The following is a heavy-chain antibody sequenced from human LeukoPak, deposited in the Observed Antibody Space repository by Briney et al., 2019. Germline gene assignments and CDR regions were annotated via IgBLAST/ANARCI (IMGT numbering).Heavy chain of an antibody. D-gene: IGHD3-22*01. CDR1: GFTFSTYW. V-gene: IGHV3-74*01. Sequence: GGSLRLSCAASGFTFSTYWMHWVRQAPGTGLVWVSRINSDGSGTSYADSVKGRFTISRDNAKNTLYLQMNSLRAEDTAVYYCASYYYDNGGYWDAFDIWGQGTMVTVSS. CDR3: ASYYYDNGGYWDAFDI. CDR2: INSDGSGT. J-gene: IGHJ3*02.